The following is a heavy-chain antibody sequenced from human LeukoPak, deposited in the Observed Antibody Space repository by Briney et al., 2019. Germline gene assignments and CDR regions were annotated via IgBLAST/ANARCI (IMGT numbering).Heavy chain of an antibody. Sequence: GESLKISCKGSGYSFGTYWIAWVRQMPGKGLEWMGIIYPDDSDTRYSPSFQGQVTISADKSISIAYLQWGSLKASDTAMYYCARGEQLVPLDYWGQGTLVTVSS. J-gene: IGHJ4*02. CDR3: ARGEQLVPLDY. CDR1: GYSFGTYW. CDR2: IYPDDSDT. D-gene: IGHD6-6*01. V-gene: IGHV5-51*01.